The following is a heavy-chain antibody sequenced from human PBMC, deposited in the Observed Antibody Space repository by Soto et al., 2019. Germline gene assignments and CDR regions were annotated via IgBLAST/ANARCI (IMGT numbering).Heavy chain of an antibody. CDR1: GFSISTHA. V-gene: IGHV3-23*01. CDR2: FSGRSGDT. Sequence: GGSLRLSCVGSGFSISTHALTWVRQAPGKGLEWVSSFSGRSGDTYYAASVKGRFTISGDSSKNTVILQMNNLRADDTALYYYARVSSAWHNYFGSWCQGIYVTV. D-gene: IGHD6-19*01. J-gene: IGHJ4*02. CDR3: ARVSSAWHNYFGS.